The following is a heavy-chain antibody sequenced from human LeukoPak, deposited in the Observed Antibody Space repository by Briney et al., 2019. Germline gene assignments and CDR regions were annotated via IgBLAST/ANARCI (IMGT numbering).Heavy chain of an antibody. J-gene: IGHJ4*02. CDR3: ARNTRRAVAGVYFDY. D-gene: IGHD6-19*01. Sequence: SETLSLTCTVSGGSISSSSDYWDWIRQAPGKGLEWIGSIYYHENTYYNSSLKSRVTISVDTSKNQFSLKLNSVTAGDTAVYYCARNTRRAVAGVYFDYWGQGTLVTVSS. CDR2: IYYHENT. CDR1: GGSISSSSDY. V-gene: IGHV4-39*01.